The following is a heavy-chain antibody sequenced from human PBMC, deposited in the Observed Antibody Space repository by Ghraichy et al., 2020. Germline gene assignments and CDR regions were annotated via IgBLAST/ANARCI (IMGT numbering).Heavy chain of an antibody. D-gene: IGHD3-10*01. V-gene: IGHV3-74*01. J-gene: IGHJ3*02. CDR3: ATRGSGLAFDI. CDR2: INSDGSST. CDR1: GFTFSSYW. Sequence: LSLTCAASGFTFSSYWMHWVRQAPGKGLVWVSRINSDGSSTSYADSVKGRFTISRDNAKNTLYLQMNSLRAEDTAVYYCATRGSGLAFDIWGQGTMVTVSS.